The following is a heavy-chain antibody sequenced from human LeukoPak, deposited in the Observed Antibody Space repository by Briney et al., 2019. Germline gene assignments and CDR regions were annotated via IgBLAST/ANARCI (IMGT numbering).Heavy chain of an antibody. V-gene: IGHV3-30*18. CDR1: GFMFSGYW. J-gene: IGHJ6*02. CDR3: AKAYGGYESHYYYYGMDV. D-gene: IGHD5-12*01. CDR2: ISYDGSNE. Sequence: GGSLRLSCAASGFMFSGYWMTWVRQAPGKGLEWVVVISYDGSNEYYADSVKGRFTISRDNSKNTLYLQMNSLRAEDTAVYYCAKAYGGYESHYYYYGMDVWGQGTTVTVSS.